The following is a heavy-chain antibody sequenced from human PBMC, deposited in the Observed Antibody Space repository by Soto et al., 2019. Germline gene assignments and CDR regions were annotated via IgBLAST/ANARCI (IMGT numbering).Heavy chain of an antibody. J-gene: IGHJ4*02. D-gene: IGHD2-15*01. CDR3: ARRRDIVSPGN. Sequence: QVQLVQSGDEVKKPGASVKVSCKASGYTFTGYQMHWVQQAPGQGLEWMGWFNPNSGGTNYAQKFQGRVTMTGDTSIRSAYMELNRLTSDDTAVYYCARRRDIVSPGNWVQGSLVRVSS. V-gene: IGHV1-2*02. CDR2: FNPNSGGT. CDR1: GYTFTGYQ.